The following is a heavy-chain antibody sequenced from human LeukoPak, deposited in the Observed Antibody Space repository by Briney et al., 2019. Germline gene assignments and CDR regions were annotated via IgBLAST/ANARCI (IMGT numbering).Heavy chain of an antibody. J-gene: IGHJ4*02. D-gene: IGHD5-24*01. CDR1: GGSISSHY. CDR3: ARVRPGDGFDFDY. V-gene: IGHV4-59*07. CDR2: IYYSGST. Sequence: SDTLSLTCTVSGGSISSHYWSWIRQPPAKGLEWIGYIYYSGSTNYNPSLKSRVTISVNTSKNQFSLKLSSVAAADTAVYYCARVRPGDGFDFDYWGQGTLVTVSS.